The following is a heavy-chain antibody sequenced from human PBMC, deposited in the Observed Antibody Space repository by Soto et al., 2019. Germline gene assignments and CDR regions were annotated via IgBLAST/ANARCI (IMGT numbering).Heavy chain of an antibody. J-gene: IGHJ4*02. V-gene: IGHV4-31*03. CDR3: ARESYHSRDYYYFFDQ. Sequence: QVQLQESGPGLVKPSQTLSLTCTVSGGSISSDVYYWNWIRQHPGKGLEWIGYIFYSGNTYYNPSLESRVAMSVHTSKNQFSLNLSSVTAADTAVYFCARESYHSRDYYYFFDQWGQGTLVTVSS. CDR2: IFYSGNT. CDR1: GGSISSDVYY. D-gene: IGHD3-22*01.